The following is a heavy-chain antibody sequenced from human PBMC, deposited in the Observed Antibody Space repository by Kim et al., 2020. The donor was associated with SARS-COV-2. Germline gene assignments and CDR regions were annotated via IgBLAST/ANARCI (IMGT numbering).Heavy chain of an antibody. Sequence: PSLKSRVTISVDTSKNQFSLKLSSVTAADTAVYYCARSSFGDLESPDFDYWGQGTLVTVSS. J-gene: IGHJ4*02. CDR3: ARSSFGDLESPDFDY. D-gene: IGHD3-10*01. V-gene: IGHV4-31*02.